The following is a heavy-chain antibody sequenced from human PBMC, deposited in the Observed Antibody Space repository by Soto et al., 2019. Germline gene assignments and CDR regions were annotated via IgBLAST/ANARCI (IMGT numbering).Heavy chain of an antibody. CDR2: ISFDGSTE. CDR1: GFTFISYA. V-gene: IGHV3-30-3*01. Sequence: QVQLVESGGGVVQPGRSLRLSCAASGFTFISYAMHWVRQAPGKGLEWVAVISFDGSTEYYADSVKGRFTISRDNSKNTVYRPMNSLRSEDTAVYYGARSRHGSGSYTHFYDGWDVWGQGTTVTVSS. D-gene: IGHD3-10*01. CDR3: ARSRHGSGSYTHFYDGWDV. J-gene: IGHJ6*02.